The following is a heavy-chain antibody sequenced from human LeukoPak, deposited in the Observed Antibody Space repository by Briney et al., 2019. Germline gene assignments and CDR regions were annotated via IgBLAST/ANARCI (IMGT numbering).Heavy chain of an antibody. Sequence: SVKVSCKASGGTFSSYAISWVRQAPGQGLEWIGGIIPIFGTANYAQKFQGRVTITADESTSTAYMELSRLRSDDTAVYYCARLPGYYGMDVWGQGTTVTVSS. CDR2: IIPIFGTA. CDR3: ARLPGYYGMDV. CDR1: GGTFSSYA. V-gene: IGHV1-69*13. J-gene: IGHJ6*02. D-gene: IGHD2-2*01.